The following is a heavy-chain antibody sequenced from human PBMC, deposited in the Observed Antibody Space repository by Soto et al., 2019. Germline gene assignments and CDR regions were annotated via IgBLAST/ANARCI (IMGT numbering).Heavy chain of an antibody. CDR1: GFTVSSNY. D-gene: IGHD2-2*01. CDR3: ARANLGYCSSTSCYYYYYMDV. V-gene: IGHV3-53*04. CDR2: IYSGGST. J-gene: IGHJ6*03. Sequence: GGSLRLSCAASGFTVSSNYMSWVRQAPGKGLEWVSVIYSGGSTYYADSVKGRFTISRHNSKNTLYLQMNSLRAEDTAVYYCARANLGYCSSTSCYYYYYMDVWGKGTTVTVSS.